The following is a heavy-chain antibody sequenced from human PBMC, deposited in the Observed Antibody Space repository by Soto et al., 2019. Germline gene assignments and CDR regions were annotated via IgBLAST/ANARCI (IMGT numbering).Heavy chain of an antibody. D-gene: IGHD3-16*01. CDR2: IYYSGST. Sequence: SETLSLTCTVSGGSFSPNYCSWIRQPPGKGLEWIGYIYYSGSTNYNPSLKSRVTISVDTSKNQFSLKLSSVTAADTAVYYCAKDSLPDYVQGSHNWFDPWGQGTLVTVSS. V-gene: IGHV4-59*01. CDR3: AKDSLPDYVQGSHNWFDP. CDR1: GGSFSPNY. J-gene: IGHJ5*02.